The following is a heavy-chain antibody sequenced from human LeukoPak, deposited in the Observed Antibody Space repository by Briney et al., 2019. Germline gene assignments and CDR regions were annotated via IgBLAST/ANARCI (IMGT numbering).Heavy chain of an antibody. CDR3: ARSSRWGAAHNYFDY. Sequence: ASVKVSCKASGYTFTSYGISWVRQAPGQGLEWMGWISAYNDNTNYTQKLQGRVTMTTDTSTSTAYMELRSLRSDDTAVYYCARSSRWGAAHNYFDYWGQGTLVTVSS. CDR2: ISAYNDNT. D-gene: IGHD1-26*01. J-gene: IGHJ4*02. CDR1: GYTFTSYG. V-gene: IGHV1-18*01.